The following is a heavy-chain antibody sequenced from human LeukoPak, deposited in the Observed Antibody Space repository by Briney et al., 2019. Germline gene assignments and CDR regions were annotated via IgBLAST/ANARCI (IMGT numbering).Heavy chain of an antibody. J-gene: IGHJ5*02. CDR2: IYPGDSDT. D-gene: IGHD6-6*01. V-gene: IGHV5-51*01. CDR3: ARSGSSSHEVDNWFDP. CDR1: GYSFTSYW. Sequence: GESLKISCKGSGYSFTSYWIGWVRQMPGKGLEWMGIIYPGDSDTRYSPSFQGQVTISADKSISTAYLQWSSLKASDTAMYYCARSGSSSHEVDNWFDPWGQGTLVTVSS.